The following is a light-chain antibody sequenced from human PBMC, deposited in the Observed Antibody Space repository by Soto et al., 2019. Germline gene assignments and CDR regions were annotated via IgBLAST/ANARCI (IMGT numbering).Light chain of an antibody. Sequence: DIQMTQSPSTLSASVGDRVTITCRASQSISNWLAWYQQKPGKAPKVLIFDASSLESGVPSRFSGSGSGTEFTLSISSLQPHDFATYYCQQYNSYLWTFGQGTKVDIK. CDR3: QQYNSYLWT. J-gene: IGKJ1*01. CDR2: DAS. V-gene: IGKV1-5*01. CDR1: QSISNW.